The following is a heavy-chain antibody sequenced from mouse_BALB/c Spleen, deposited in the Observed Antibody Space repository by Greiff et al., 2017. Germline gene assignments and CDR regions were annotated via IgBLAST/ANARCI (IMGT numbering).Heavy chain of an antibody. CDR1: GFSLTSYG. J-gene: IGHJ2*01. Sequence: QVQLKESGPGLVAPSQSLSITCTASGFSLTSYGVHWVRQPPGKGLEWLGVIWAGGSTNYNSALMTSLCISKDNSKSHVFFKMNSLLTDYTAMYYCARDQEDSWYGNYFDYWGQGTTLTVSS. V-gene: IGHV2-9*02. D-gene: IGHD2-10*02. CDR2: IWAGGST. CDR3: ARDQEDSWYGNYFDY.